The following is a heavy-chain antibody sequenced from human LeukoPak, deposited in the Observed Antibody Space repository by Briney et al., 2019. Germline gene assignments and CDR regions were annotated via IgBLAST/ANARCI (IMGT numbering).Heavy chain of an antibody. CDR3: ARDQDSSSWEY. D-gene: IGHD6-13*01. J-gene: IGHJ4*02. CDR1: GGSFSGYY. Sequence: PSETLSLTCAVYGGSFSGYYWSWIRQPPGKGLEWIGSIYYSGSTYYNPSLKSRVTISVDTSKNQFSLKLSSVTAADTAVYYCARDQDSSSWEYWGQGTLVTVSS. V-gene: IGHV4-34*01. CDR2: IYYSGST.